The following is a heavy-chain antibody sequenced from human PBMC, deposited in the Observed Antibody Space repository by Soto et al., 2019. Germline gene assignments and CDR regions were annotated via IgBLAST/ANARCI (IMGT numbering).Heavy chain of an antibody. D-gene: IGHD6-19*01. V-gene: IGHV4-59*01. CDR1: GGSISSYY. Sequence: SLTCTVSGGSISSYYWSWIRQPPGKGLEWIGYIYYSGSTNYNPSLKSRVTISVDTSKNQFSLKLSSVTAADTAVYYCARESSGWYTGGAFDIWGQGTMVTVSS. CDR3: ARESSGWYTGGAFDI. CDR2: IYYSGST. J-gene: IGHJ3*02.